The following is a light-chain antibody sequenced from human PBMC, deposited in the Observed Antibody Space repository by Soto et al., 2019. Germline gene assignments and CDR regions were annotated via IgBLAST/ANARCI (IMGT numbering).Light chain of an antibody. V-gene: IGLV2-23*02. J-gene: IGLJ1*01. CDR3: CSYAASDIFYV. CDR1: NSDPGTYNL. CDR2: EVN. Sequence: QSVLTQPASVSGSPGQSITISCTGTNSDPGTYNLVSWYQQLPGKAPKTIIYEVNKRPSGVSKRFSGSKSGNTASITISGLQAEDEDDYYCCSYAASDIFYVFGTGTKVTVL.